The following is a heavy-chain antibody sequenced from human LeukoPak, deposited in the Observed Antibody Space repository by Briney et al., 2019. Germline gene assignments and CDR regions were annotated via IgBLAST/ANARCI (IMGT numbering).Heavy chain of an antibody. Sequence: SQTLSLTCTVSGGSISSGSYYWSWIRQPAGKGLEWIGRIYTSGSTNYNPSLKSRVTISVDTSKNQFSLKLSSVTAADTAVYYCARGSAYSPWGSSGPPDYWGQGTLVTVSS. CDR3: ARGSAYSPWGSSGPPDY. CDR2: IYTSGST. D-gene: IGHD3-22*01. V-gene: IGHV4-61*02. J-gene: IGHJ4*02. CDR1: GGSISSGSYY.